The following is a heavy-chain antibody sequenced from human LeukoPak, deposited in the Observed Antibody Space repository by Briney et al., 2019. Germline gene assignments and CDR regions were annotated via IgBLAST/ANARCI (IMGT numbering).Heavy chain of an antibody. J-gene: IGHJ5*02. V-gene: IGHV3-23*01. Sequence: PGGSLRLSCAASGFTFSSYGMTWVRQAPGKGLEWVSGISAGSGTTYYADSVRGRFTISRDDSQDTLFVQMDSLRAEDTAVYYCARGIMAPDRWGQGTLVTVSS. CDR3: ARGIMAPDR. CDR1: GFTFSSYG. CDR2: ISAGSGTT. D-gene: IGHD3-16*01.